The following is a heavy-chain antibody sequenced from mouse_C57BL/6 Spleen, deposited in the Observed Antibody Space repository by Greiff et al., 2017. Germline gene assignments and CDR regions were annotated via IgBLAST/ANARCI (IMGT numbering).Heavy chain of an antibody. J-gene: IGHJ2*01. CDR3: TRRGNGSSSDY. CDR2: IDPSDSYT. D-gene: IGHD1-1*01. V-gene: IGHV1-59*01. CDR1: GYTFTSYW. Sequence: QVQLQQPGAELVRPGTSVKLSCQASGYTFTSYWMHWVNQRPGQGLEWIGVIDPSDSYTNYHQKFNGKATLTVDTSTSTDYMQVSSLTSEDSAFNYRTRRGNGSSSDYWGQGTTRTGSS.